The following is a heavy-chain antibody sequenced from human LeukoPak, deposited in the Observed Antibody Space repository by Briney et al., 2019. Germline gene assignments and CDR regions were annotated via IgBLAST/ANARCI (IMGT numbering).Heavy chain of an antibody. V-gene: IGHV3-33*01. CDR3: ARDAGGAFGNYVSYFDY. CDR2: IWYDGTNI. J-gene: IGHJ4*02. CDR1: GLILSSYG. D-gene: IGHD4-11*01. Sequence: GGSLRLSCAASGLILSSYGIHRVRQAPGKGLEWVAVIWYDGTNIYYGDSVKGRFSISRDNSKNTVYLQMDSLRAEDTAVYYCARDAGGAFGNYVSYFDYWGQGTLVTVSS.